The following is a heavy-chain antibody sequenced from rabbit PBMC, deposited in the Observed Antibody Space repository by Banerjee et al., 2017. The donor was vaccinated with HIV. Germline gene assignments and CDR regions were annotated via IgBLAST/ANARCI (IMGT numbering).Heavy chain of an antibody. CDR3: ARDVPAYANYGYAGYFNL. CDR2: IDPGSGGST. J-gene: IGHJ4*01. Sequence: QEQLEESGGDLVKPEGSLTLTCTASGFSFSRYWICWVRQAPGKGLEWIACIDPGSGGSTYYASWAKGRFTISKTSSTTVTLQMTSLTAADTATYFCARDVPAYANYGYAGYFNLWGQGTLVTVS. V-gene: IGHV1S45*01. D-gene: IGHD6-1*01. CDR1: GFSFSRYW.